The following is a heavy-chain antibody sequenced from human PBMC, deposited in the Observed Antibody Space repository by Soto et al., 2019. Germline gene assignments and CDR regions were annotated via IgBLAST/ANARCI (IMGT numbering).Heavy chain of an antibody. CDR3: ARDHGDFSFDH. J-gene: IGHJ5*02. V-gene: IGHV4-59*01. CDR2: IYYSGST. Sequence: QVQLQESAPGLVKPSDTLSLTCTVCGGSISSYYWSWIRQPPGKGLEWIGYIYYSGSTNYNPSLKTRVTISVDTSKNQCSLKLSSVTAADTAVYYCARDHGDFSFDHWGQGTLVTVSS. CDR1: GGSISSYY. D-gene: IGHD4-17*01.